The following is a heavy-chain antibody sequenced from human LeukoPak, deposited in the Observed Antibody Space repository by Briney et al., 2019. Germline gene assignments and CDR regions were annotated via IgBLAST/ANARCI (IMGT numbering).Heavy chain of an antibody. CDR3: ARDPDYGDYAGEGWFDP. V-gene: IGHV1-2*02. CDR1: GYTFTGYY. Sequence: GASVKVSCKASGYTFTGYYMHWVRQAPGQGLEWMGWTNPNSGGTNYAQKFQGRVTMTRDTSISTAYMELSRLRSDDTAVYYCARDPDYGDYAGEGWFDPWGQGTLVTVSS. CDR2: TNPNSGGT. J-gene: IGHJ5*02. D-gene: IGHD4-17*01.